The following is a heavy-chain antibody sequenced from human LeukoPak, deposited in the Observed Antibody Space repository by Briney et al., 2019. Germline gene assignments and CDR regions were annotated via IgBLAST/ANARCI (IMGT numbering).Heavy chain of an antibody. Sequence: GASVKVSCKASGGTFSSYAISWVRQAPGQGLEWMGRIIPILGIANYAQKFQGRVTITADKSTSTAYMELSSLRSEDTAVYYCAREQWGPGIAAAGSWFDPWGQGTLVTVSS. J-gene: IGHJ5*02. V-gene: IGHV1-69*04. CDR1: GGTFSSYA. D-gene: IGHD6-13*01. CDR3: AREQWGPGIAAAGSWFDP. CDR2: IIPILGIA.